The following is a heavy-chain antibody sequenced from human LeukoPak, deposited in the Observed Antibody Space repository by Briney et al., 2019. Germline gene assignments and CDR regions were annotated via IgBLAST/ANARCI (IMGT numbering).Heavy chain of an antibody. Sequence: ASVKVSCKASGYSFTGYYMHWVRQAPGQGLEWMGWINPNSGDANYAQKFQGRVTMTRDTSISTAYMELSRPRSDDTAVYYCARVRPLIAAAGTTYSYYYMDVWGKGATVTVS. V-gene: IGHV1-2*02. CDR3: ARVRPLIAAAGTTYSYYYMDV. J-gene: IGHJ6*03. D-gene: IGHD6-13*01. CDR1: GYSFTGYY. CDR2: INPNSGDA.